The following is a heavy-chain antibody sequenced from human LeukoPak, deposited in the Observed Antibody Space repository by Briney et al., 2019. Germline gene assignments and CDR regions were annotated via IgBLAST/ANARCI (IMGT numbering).Heavy chain of an antibody. J-gene: IGHJ4*02. CDR1: GGTFSSYA. CDR3: ARVIQYYGSGSLRCDY. V-gene: IGHV1-69*01. D-gene: IGHD3-10*01. CDR2: IIPIFGTA. Sequence: SVKVSCKASGGTFSSYAISWVRQAPGQGLEWMGGIIPIFGTANYAQKFQGRVTITADESTSTAYMELSSLRSEDTAVYYCARVIQYYGSGSLRCDYWGQGTLVTVSS.